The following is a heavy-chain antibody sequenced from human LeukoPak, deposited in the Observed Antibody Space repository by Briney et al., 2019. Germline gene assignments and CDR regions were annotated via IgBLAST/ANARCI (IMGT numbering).Heavy chain of an antibody. CDR1: GGSFSGYY. CDR2: INHSGST. J-gene: IGHJ4*02. CDR3: ARRGASGSYGTIDY. Sequence: SETLSLTYAVYGGSFSGYYWSWIRQPPGKGLEWIGEINHSGSTNYNPSLKSRVTISVDTSKNQFSLKLSSVTAADTAVYYCARRGASGSYGTIDYWGQGTLVTVSS. V-gene: IGHV4-34*01. D-gene: IGHD1-26*01.